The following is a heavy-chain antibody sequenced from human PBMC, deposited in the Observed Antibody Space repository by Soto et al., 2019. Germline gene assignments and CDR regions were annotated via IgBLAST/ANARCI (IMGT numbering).Heavy chain of an antibody. CDR2: ISSGGST. CDR1: GVTVSSNY. CDR3: ERHGYNYGGGYFDY. Sequence: EVQLVESGGGLVQPGGSLRLSCAASGVTVSSNYMSWVRQAPGKGLGWVSVISSGGSTYYADSVKGRFTISGDNSKNTLYLQMNSRRAEDTAVDYCERHGYNYGGGYFDYWGQGILVTVSS. V-gene: IGHV3-66*04. J-gene: IGHJ4*02. D-gene: IGHD5-18*01.